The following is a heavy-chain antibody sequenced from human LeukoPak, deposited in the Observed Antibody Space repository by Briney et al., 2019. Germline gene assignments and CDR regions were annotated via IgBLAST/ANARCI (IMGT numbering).Heavy chain of an antibody. J-gene: IGHJ3*02. Sequence: ASVKVSCKASGGTFSSYAISWVRQAPGQGLEWMGWISAYNGNTNYAQKPQGRVTMTTDTSTSTAYMELRSLRSDDTAVYYCARDCSSTSCYLPPDDAFDIWGQGTMVTVSS. CDR3: ARDCSSTSCYLPPDDAFDI. CDR2: ISAYNGNT. CDR1: GGTFSSYA. V-gene: IGHV1-18*01. D-gene: IGHD2-2*01.